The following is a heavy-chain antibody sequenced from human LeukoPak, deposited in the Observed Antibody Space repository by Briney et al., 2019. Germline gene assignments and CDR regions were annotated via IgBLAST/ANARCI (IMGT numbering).Heavy chain of an antibody. CDR3: ARDSELTGDRTEY. V-gene: IGHV3-48*03. J-gene: IGHJ4*02. CDR1: GFTLSSYE. D-gene: IGHD1-7*01. Sequence: GGSLRLSCAASGFTLSSYEMNWVRQAPGKGLEWVSYISTSGFTLYADSVKGRFTISRDDAKNSLYLQMNSLRAEDTAVYYCARDSELTGDRTEYWGQGTLVTVSS. CDR2: ISTSGFT.